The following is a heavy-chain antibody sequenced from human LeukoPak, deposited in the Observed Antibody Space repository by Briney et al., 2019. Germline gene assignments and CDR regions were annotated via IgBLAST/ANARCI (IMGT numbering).Heavy chain of an antibody. CDR1: GDSVSSNTAS. D-gene: IGHD6-19*01. Sequence: SQTLSLTCAISGDSVSSNTASWNWIRQSPSSGLEWLGMPYYSDKWHNDYAVSVKSRITITPDTSKNQLSLQLNSVTPEDTAVYYCASNRGSGWYAFDSWGQGTLVTVSS. CDR3: ASNRGSGWYAFDS. V-gene: IGHV6-1*01. J-gene: IGHJ4*02. CDR2: PYYSDKWHN.